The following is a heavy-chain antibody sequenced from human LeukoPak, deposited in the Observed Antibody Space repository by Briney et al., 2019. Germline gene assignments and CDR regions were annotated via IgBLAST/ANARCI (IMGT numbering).Heavy chain of an antibody. CDR3: ARMVIRGYSYGYKAFDI. D-gene: IGHD5-18*01. CDR2: INHSGST. CDR1: GGSFSGYY. V-gene: IGHV4-34*01. J-gene: IGHJ3*02. Sequence: SETLSLTCAVYGGSFSGYYWSWIRQPPGKGLEWIGEINHSGSTNCNPSLKSRVTISVDTSKNQFSLKLSSVTAADTAVYYCARMVIRGYSYGYKAFDIWGQGTMVTVSS.